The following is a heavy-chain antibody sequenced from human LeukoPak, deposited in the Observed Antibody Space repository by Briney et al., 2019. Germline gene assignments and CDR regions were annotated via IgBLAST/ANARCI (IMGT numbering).Heavy chain of an antibody. CDR3: ARDLTMVRGARYRPYNWFDP. J-gene: IGHJ5*02. D-gene: IGHD3-10*01. CDR2: IISIFGTT. CDR1: GYTFTSYG. V-gene: IGHV1-69*13. Sequence: EASVKVSCKASGYTFTSYGISWVRQAPGQGLEWMGGIISIFGTTNYAQKFQGRVTISADESTSTAYMELSSLRSEDTAVYYCARDLTMVRGARYRPYNWFDPWGQGTLVTVSP.